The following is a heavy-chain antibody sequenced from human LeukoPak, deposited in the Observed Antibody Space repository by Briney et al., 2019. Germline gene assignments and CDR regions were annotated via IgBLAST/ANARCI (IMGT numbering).Heavy chain of an antibody. Sequence: GESLRLSCAASGFTFSSYGIHWVRQAPGKGLEWVAVISYDGSNKYYADSVKGRFTISRDNSKNTLYLQMNSLRAEDTAVYYCAKETDGVDAFDIWGQGTMDTVSS. CDR3: AKETDGVDAFDI. V-gene: IGHV3-30*18. CDR1: GFTFSSYG. CDR2: ISYDGSNK. J-gene: IGHJ3*02. D-gene: IGHD2-21*02.